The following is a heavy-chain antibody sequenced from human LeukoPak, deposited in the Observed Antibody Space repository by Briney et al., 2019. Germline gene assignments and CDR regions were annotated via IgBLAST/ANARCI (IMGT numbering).Heavy chain of an antibody. J-gene: IGHJ4*02. Sequence: GASVKVSCKASGYTFTSYAMNWVRQAPGQGLEWMGWINTNTGNPTYAQGFTGRFVFSLDTSVSTAYLQISSLKAEDTAVYYCARVPPHYDSSGYYYGAFDYWGQGTLVTVSS. CDR3: ARVPPHYDSSGYYYGAFDY. CDR1: GYTFTSYA. CDR2: INTNTGNP. V-gene: IGHV7-4-1*02. D-gene: IGHD3-22*01.